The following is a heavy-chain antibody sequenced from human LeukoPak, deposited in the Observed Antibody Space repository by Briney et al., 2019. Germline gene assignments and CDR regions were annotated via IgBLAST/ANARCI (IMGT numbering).Heavy chain of an antibody. CDR1: GFSFTSYG. V-gene: IGHV3-30*02. J-gene: IGHJ6*03. CDR2: IQHDGSNK. CDR3: VKELYMDV. Sequence: SGGSLRLSCAASGFSFTSYGMHWVRQAPGKGLEWAAFIQHDGSNKYYGDSVKGRFTISRDNSKNTLYLQMNSLRTEDTAVYYCVKELYMDVWGKGTTVTVSS.